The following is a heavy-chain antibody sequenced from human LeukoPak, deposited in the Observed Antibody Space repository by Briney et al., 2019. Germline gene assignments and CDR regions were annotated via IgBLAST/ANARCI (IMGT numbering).Heavy chain of an antibody. V-gene: IGHV3-23*01. CDR2: FSGSVDNT. J-gene: IGHJ6*03. Sequence: GGSLRLSCAASGFTFSNYALTWVRQAPGKGLEWVSSFSGSVDNTYYADSVWGRFTISTDNSKSTVYRQMNSPRAEDTAIYYCARGGLLGLGEFNEDYMDVWGKGTSVTVSS. CDR3: ARGGLLGLGEFNEDYMDV. D-gene: IGHD3-10*01. CDR1: GFTFSNYA.